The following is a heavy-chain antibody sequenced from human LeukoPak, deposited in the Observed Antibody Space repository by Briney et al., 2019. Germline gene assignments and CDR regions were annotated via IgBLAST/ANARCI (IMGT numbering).Heavy chain of an antibody. D-gene: IGHD3-22*01. J-gene: IGHJ4*02. CDR2: INSDGSST. V-gene: IGHV3-74*01. CDR3: ARGYYYDSSGYYLGGYFDY. Sequence: GGSLRLSCAASGFTFSSYWMHWVRQAPGKGLVWVSRINSDGSSTSYADSVKGRFTISRDNAKNTLYLQMNGLRAEDTAVYYCARGYYYDSSGYYLGGYFDYWGQGTLVTVSS. CDR1: GFTFSSYW.